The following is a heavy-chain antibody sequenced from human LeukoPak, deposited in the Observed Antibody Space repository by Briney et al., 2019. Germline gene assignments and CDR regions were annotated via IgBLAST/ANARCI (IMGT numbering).Heavy chain of an antibody. V-gene: IGHV3-11*05. D-gene: IGHD6-19*01. CDR2: ISPTTTYT. CDR3: ARVPTHTSGWYDANFDL. CDR1: GFTFSDFY. J-gene: IGHJ4*02. Sequence: GWSLRLSCAASGFTFSDFYMNWLRQAPGEGLEWVSYISPTTTYTNYADSVKRRFTISRDNARKSLYLRMNSLRVEDTAVYYCARVPTHTSGWYDANFDLWGQGTLVTVSS.